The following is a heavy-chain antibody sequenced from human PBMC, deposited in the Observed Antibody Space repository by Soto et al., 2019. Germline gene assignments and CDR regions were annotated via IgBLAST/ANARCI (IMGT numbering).Heavy chain of an antibody. Sequence: GGSLRLSCAASGFTFDDYAMHWVRQAPGKGLEWVSGISWNSGSIGYADSVKGRFTISRDNAKNSLYLQMNSLRAEDTALYYCANDHYDYGYYMDVWGKGTTVTVSS. CDR3: ANDHYDYGYYMDV. CDR2: ISWNSGSI. CDR1: GFTFDDYA. J-gene: IGHJ6*03. V-gene: IGHV3-9*01.